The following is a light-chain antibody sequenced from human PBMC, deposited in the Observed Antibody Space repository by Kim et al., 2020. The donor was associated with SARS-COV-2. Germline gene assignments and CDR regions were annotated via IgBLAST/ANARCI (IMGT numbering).Light chain of an antibody. CDR3: QSYDSTNHGV. CDR1: SSGIASDY. V-gene: IGLV6-57*03. J-gene: IGLJ3*02. Sequence: TVTISGTHSSSGIASDYVQGYQRRPGSAATTVIYGANQRPAGVAGRFSGSVNTSSSYASLSISGLKTEDEADYYCQSYDSTNHGVFGGGTKLTVL. CDR2: GAN.